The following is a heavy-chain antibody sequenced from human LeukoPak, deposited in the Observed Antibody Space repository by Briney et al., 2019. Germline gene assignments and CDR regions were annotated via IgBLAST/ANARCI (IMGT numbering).Heavy chain of an antibody. J-gene: IGHJ4*02. CDR2: ISSSSSYI. Sequence: GGSLRLSCAASGFTFSSYSMNWVRQAPGKGLEWVSSISSSSSYIYYADSVKGRFTISRDNAKNSLYLQMNSLRAEDTAVYYCARTGWDYYDSSGYGPFDYWGQGTLVTVSS. CDR3: ARTGWDYYDSSGYGPFDY. V-gene: IGHV3-21*01. CDR1: GFTFSSYS. D-gene: IGHD3-22*01.